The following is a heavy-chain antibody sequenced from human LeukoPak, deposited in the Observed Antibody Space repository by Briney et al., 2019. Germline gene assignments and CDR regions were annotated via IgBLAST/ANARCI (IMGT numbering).Heavy chain of an antibody. J-gene: IGHJ4*02. CDR1: GYTLTELS. V-gene: IGHV1-24*01. D-gene: IGHD3-3*01. Sequence: ASVKVSCKVSGYTLTELSMHWVRQAPGKGLEWMGGFDPEDGETIYAQKFQGRVTMTEDTSTDTAYMELSSLRSEDTAVYYCAITIFGVVIRAFDYWGQGTLVTVSS. CDR3: AITIFGVVIRAFDY. CDR2: FDPEDGET.